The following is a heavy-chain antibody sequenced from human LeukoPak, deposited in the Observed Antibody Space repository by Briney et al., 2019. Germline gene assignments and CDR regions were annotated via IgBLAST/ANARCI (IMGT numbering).Heavy chain of an antibody. Sequence: PSETLSLTCTVSGGSISSSSYYWGWIRQPPGKGLEWIGSMYSSGSTYYNQSLKSRVTVSAATSKNQLSLKLSSVTAADTAWYNCARPGSGYLRYHFHYWDQGPLVPVPS. CDR2: MYSSGST. V-gene: IGHV4-39*07. D-gene: IGHD5-12*01. CDR3: ARPGSGYLRYHFHY. CDR1: GGSISSSSYY. J-gene: IGHJ4*02.